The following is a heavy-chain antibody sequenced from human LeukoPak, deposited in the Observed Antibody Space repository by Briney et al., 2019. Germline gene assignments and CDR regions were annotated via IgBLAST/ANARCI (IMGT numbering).Heavy chain of an antibody. V-gene: IGHV1-2*02. CDR1: GYTFTGYY. J-gene: IGHJ4*02. Sequence: GASVKVSCKASGYTFTGYYMHWVRQAPGQGLEWMGWINPNSGGTNYAQKFHGRVTMTRDTSISTAYMEPSRLRSDDTAVYYCARARWMNNDYWGQGTLVTVSS. D-gene: IGHD1-1*01. CDR3: ARARWMNNDY. CDR2: INPNSGGT.